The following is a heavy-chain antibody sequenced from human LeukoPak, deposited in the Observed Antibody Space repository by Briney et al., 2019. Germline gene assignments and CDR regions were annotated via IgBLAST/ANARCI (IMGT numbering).Heavy chain of an antibody. V-gene: IGHV4-31*03. CDR2: IYYSGST. CDR1: GGSISSGGNY. CDR3: ARDRWFDP. J-gene: IGHJ5*02. Sequence: SETLSLTCTVSGGSISSGGNYWSWIRQHPGKGLEWIGYIYYSGSTYYNPSLNSRVTISLDTSKNQFSLKLTSVTAADTAVYYCARDRWFDPWGQGTLVTVSS.